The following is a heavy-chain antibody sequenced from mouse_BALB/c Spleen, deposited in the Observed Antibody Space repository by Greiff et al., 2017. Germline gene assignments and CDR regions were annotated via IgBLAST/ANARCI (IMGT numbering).Heavy chain of an antibody. J-gene: IGHJ3*01. V-gene: IGHV1S126*01. CDR3: AREFYGYTWFAY. CDR2: IDPSDSET. Sequence: QVQLKESGPQLVRPGASVKISCKASGYSFTSYWMHWVKQRPGQGLEWIGMIDPSDSETRLNQKFKDKATLTVDKSSSTAYMQLSSPTSEDSAVYYCAREFYGYTWFAYWGQGTLVTVSA. CDR1: GYSFTSYW. D-gene: IGHD1-2*01.